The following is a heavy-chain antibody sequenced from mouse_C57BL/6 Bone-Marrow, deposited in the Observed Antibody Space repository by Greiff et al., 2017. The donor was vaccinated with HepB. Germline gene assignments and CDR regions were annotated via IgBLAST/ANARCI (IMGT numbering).Heavy chain of an antibody. D-gene: IGHD2-4*01. V-gene: IGHV3-6*01. CDR3: ARVYDYDSYWYFDV. CDR1: GYSITSGYY. J-gene: IGHJ1*03. CDR2: ISYDGSN. Sequence: EVKLMESGPGLVKPSQSLSLTCSVTGYSITSGYYWNWIRQFPGNKLEWMGYISYDGSNNYNPSLKNRISITRDTSKNQFFLKLNSVTTEDTATYYCARVYDYDSYWYFDVWGTGTTVTVSS.